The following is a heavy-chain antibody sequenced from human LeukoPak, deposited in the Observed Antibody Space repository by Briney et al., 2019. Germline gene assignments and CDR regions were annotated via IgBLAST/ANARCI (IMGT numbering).Heavy chain of an antibody. Sequence: ASVKVSCKASGYTFTSYGISWVRQAPGQGLEWMGWISAYNGNTNYAQKLQGRVTMTTDTSTSTAYMELRSLRSDDPAVYYCARSGLQYSSSWYRTGFDPWGQGTLVTVSS. CDR1: GYTFTSYG. J-gene: IGHJ5*02. D-gene: IGHD6-13*01. CDR2: ISAYNGNT. V-gene: IGHV1-18*01. CDR3: ARSGLQYSSSWYRTGFDP.